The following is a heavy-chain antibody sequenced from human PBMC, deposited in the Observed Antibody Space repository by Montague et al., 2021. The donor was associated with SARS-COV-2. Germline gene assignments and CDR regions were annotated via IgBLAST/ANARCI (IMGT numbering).Heavy chain of an antibody. J-gene: IGHJ6*02. CDR1: GGSTNYYY. V-gene: IGHV4-59*01. D-gene: IGHD2-8*01. CDR2: MYYSGST. CDR3: ARVARYCTNGVCQAYYYYGLDV. Sequence: SETLSLTCIVSGGSTNYYYWGWIRQSPGKGLEWIGCMYYSGSTNYNPSXXSRVTMSIDRSKNQFSLKLRSVTAADTAVYYCARVARYCTNGVCQAYYYYGLDVWGQGTTVTVSS.